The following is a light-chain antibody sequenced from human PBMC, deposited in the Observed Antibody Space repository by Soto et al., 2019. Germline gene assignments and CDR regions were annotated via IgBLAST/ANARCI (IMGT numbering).Light chain of an antibody. CDR1: SSDIGTYDH. CDR3: ISYTVSRSYV. CDR2: SVS. J-gene: IGLJ1*01. V-gene: IGLV2-14*01. Sequence: QSVLTQPASVSGSPGQSITISYSGTSSDIGTYDHVAWFQQFPGKTPKLMIYSVSNRPSGVSYRFSGSKSGNTASLTISGLQAEDEADYYCISYTVSRSYVFGTGTKLTVL.